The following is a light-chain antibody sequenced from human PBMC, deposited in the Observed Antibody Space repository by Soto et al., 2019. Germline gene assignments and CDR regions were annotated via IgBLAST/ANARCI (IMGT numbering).Light chain of an antibody. CDR1: SSNIGAGYD. J-gene: IGLJ1*01. CDR3: QSYDSSLSGYV. Sequence: QSVLTQPPSVSGAPGQRGTISCTGSSSNIGAGYDVHWYQQLPGTAPKLLIYGNSHRPSGVPDRFSGSKSGTSASLAITGLQAEDEADYYCQSYDSSLSGYVFGTGTKLPVL. V-gene: IGLV1-40*01. CDR2: GNS.